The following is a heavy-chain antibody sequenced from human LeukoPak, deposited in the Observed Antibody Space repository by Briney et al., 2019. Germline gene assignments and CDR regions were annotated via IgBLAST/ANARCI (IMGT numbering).Heavy chain of an antibody. V-gene: IGHV1-24*01. CDR1: GYTLTELS. D-gene: IGHD3-22*01. J-gene: IGHJ4*02. CDR3: ATDYYYDSSGSYYTIDY. CDR2: FDPEDGET. Sequence: ASVKVSCKVSGYTLTELSMRWVRQAPGKGLEWMGGFDPEDGETFYAQKFQGRVTMTEDTSTDTAYMELSSLRSEDTAVYYCATDYYYDSSGSYYTIDYWGQGTLVTVSS.